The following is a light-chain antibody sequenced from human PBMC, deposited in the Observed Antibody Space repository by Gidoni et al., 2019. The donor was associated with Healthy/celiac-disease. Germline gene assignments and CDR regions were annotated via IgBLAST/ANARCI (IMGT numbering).Light chain of an antibody. CDR3: QQSYSTPLT. CDR2: AAS. J-gene: IGKJ4*01. V-gene: IGKV1-39*01. Sequence: DIQMTQSPSSLSASVGDRVTITCRASQSISSYITWYQQKQGKAPKLLIYAASSLQSGVPARFSGSGSGTDFNLTISSLQTEDFATYYCQQSYSTPLTCGGGTKVEIK. CDR1: QSISSY.